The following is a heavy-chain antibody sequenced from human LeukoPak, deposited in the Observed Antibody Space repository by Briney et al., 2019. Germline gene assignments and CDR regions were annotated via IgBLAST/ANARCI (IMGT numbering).Heavy chain of an antibody. J-gene: IGHJ4*02. D-gene: IGHD4-23*01. CDR3: ARYIETPRQDLDY. CDR1: GFTLSSYW. Sequence: GGSLRLSCAASGFTLSSYWMSWVRQAPGKGLEWVARIKQDGSEKHYVDSVKGRFTISRDNAKNSVYLQMNTLRAEDTAVYHCARYIETPRQDLDYWGQGTLVTVSS. V-gene: IGHV3-7*01. CDR2: IKQDGSEK.